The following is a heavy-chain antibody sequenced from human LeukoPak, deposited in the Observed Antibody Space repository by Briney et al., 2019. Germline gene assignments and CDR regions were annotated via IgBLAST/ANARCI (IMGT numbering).Heavy chain of an antibody. J-gene: IGHJ4*02. D-gene: IGHD5-24*01. CDR1: GFTVSSNY. CDR3: ARGDGYNYWDY. CDR2: IYVGGNT. V-gene: IGHV3-53*01. Sequence: GGALRLSCASSGFTVSSNYMSWVRQAPGKGLEWVSVIYVGGNTYYADSVKGRFTISRDNSKHTLSLQMNSLRAEDTAVYYCARGDGYNYWDYWGQGTLVTVSS.